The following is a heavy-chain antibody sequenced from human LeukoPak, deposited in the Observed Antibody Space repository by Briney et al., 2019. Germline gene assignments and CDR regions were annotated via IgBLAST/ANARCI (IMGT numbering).Heavy chain of an antibody. CDR1: GYTLTELS. V-gene: IGHV1-24*01. Sequence: ASVKVSCKVSGYTLTELSMHWVRQATGKGLEWMGGFDPEDGETIYAQKFQGRVTMTEDTSTDTAYMQLSSLRSEDTAVYYWSTWDTAMVTYDFWGEGTLVTVSS. CDR3: STWDTAMVTYDF. J-gene: IGHJ4*02. CDR2: FDPEDGET. D-gene: IGHD5-18*01.